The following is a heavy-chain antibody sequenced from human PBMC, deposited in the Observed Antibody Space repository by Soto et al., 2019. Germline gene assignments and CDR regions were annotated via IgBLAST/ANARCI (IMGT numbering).Heavy chain of an antibody. D-gene: IGHD3-22*01. Sequence: QVQLVQSGAEVKKPGSSVKVSCKASGGTFSSYAISWVQQAPGQGLEWMGGIIPIFGTANYAQKFQGRVTITADESTSTAYMELSSLRSEDTAVYYCARAEDYYDSSGYYPLDYWGQGTLVTVSS. CDR1: GGTFSSYA. V-gene: IGHV1-69*01. CDR2: IIPIFGTA. J-gene: IGHJ4*02. CDR3: ARAEDYYDSSGYYPLDY.